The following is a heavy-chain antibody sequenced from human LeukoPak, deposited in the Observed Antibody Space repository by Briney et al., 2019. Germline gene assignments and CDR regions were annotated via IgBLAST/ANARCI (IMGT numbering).Heavy chain of an antibody. CDR1: GGSISSYY. D-gene: IGHD3-3*01. CDR2: IYTSGST. CDR3: ARDDGYYDFWSGSQGQGHYYYGMDV. J-gene: IGHJ6*02. V-gene: IGHV4-4*07. Sequence: SETLSLTCTVSGGSISSYYWSWIRQPAGKGLEWIGRIYTSGSTNYNPSLKSRVTMSVDTSKNQFSLQLSSVTAADTAVYYCARDDGYYDFWSGSQGQGHYYYGMDVCGQGTTVTVSS.